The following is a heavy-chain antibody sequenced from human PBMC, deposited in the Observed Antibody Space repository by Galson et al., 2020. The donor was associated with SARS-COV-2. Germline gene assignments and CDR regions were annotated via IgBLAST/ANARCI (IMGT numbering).Heavy chain of an antibody. V-gene: IGHV4-31*03. CDR1: GGSISSGGYY. Sequence: SETLSLTCTVSGGSISSGGYYWTWIRQHPGKGLEWIGYIYYSGSTYYNPSLKSRVTISVDTSKNQFSLKLSSVTAAGTAVYYCARDYYDSSGYSFEGFDYWGQGTLVTVSS. CDR3: ARDYYDSSGYSFEGFDY. J-gene: IGHJ4*02. CDR2: IYYSGST. D-gene: IGHD3-22*01.